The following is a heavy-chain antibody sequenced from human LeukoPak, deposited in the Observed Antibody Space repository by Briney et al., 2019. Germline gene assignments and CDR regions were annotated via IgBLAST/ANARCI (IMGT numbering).Heavy chain of an antibody. CDR3: AREGRFQSFDY. V-gene: IGHV3-53*01. J-gene: IGHJ4*02. Sequence: SGGSLRLSCAASGFSVGNNYMSWVRQAPGKGLEWVSVIYTGGTTHYAESVMGRFTISRDDSHNTVHLHMSGLRAEDTAVYYCAREGRFQSFDYWGQGTLVAVSS. CDR2: IYTGGTT. CDR1: GFSVGNNY.